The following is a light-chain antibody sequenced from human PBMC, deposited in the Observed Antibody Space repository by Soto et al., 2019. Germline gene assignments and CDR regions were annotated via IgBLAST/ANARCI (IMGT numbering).Light chain of an antibody. Sequence: DIQMAQSPSTLSASVGDRVTITCRASQSIASWLAWYQQKPGKAPKLLISDASRLESGFPSRVSGSGSGTEFTLTISSLQPDDFETNYCHPYNGFSRTFGQGTRVEIK. CDR1: QSIASW. CDR3: HPYNGFSRT. CDR2: DAS. V-gene: IGKV1-5*01. J-gene: IGKJ1*01.